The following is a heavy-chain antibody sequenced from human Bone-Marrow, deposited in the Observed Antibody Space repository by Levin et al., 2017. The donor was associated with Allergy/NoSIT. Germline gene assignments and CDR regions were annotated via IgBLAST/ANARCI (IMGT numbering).Heavy chain of an antibody. CDR2: IKPDESDK. Sequence: GWSLRLSCGASGFTFSTYWMSWVRQAPGKGLEWVANIKPDESDKYYVDSVKGRFTISRDNAKNSLYLQMNSLRVDDTAVYYCARRGILVGASGWGYGMDVWGQGTTVTVSS. CDR1: GFTFSTYW. CDR3: ARRGILVGASGWGYGMDV. D-gene: IGHD1-26*01. J-gene: IGHJ6*02. V-gene: IGHV3-7*01.